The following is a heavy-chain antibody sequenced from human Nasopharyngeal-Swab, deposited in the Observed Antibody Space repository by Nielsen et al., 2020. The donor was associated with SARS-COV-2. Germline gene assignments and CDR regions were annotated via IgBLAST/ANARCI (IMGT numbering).Heavy chain of an antibody. CDR2: ISTSGRST. J-gene: IGHJ4*02. Sequence: GESLKISCAASGFTFSDYYMAWIRQAPGKGLEWVSYISTSGRSTDSADSVKGRFTISRDNANNLLYLQLDSLRAEDTAIYYCARDGDKSGYFFDFWGQGTLVTVSS. V-gene: IGHV3-11*01. CDR3: ARDGDKSGYFFDF. D-gene: IGHD3-22*01. CDR1: GFTFSDYY.